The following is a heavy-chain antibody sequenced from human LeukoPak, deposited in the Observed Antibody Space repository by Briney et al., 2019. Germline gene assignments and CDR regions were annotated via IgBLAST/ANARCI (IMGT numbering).Heavy chain of an antibody. V-gene: IGHV4-39*01. CDR1: GGSISSSSYY. CDR3: ASPFRYFDWFPYSYMDV. J-gene: IGHJ6*03. Sequence: SETLSLTCTVSGGSISSSSYYWGWIRQPPGKGLEWIASMYYTGSTHYNPSLQSRVTISVDASKNQFSLKLRSVTAADTVVYYCASPFRYFDWFPYSYMDVWGKGTTVIVSS. D-gene: IGHD3-9*01. CDR2: MYYTGST.